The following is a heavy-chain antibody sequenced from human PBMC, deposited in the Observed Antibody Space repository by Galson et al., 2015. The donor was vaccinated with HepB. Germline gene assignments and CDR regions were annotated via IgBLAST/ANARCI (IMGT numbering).Heavy chain of an antibody. CDR2: ISYDGSNK. CDR1: GFTFSSYA. Sequence: SLRLSCAASGFTFSSYAMHWVRQAPGKGLEWVAVISYDGSNKYYADSVKGRFTISRDNSKNTLYLQMNSLRAEDTAVYYCARARGSYAHGFDPWGQGTVVTVSS. J-gene: IGHJ5*02. D-gene: IGHD1-26*01. V-gene: IGHV3-30*04. CDR3: ARARGSYAHGFDP.